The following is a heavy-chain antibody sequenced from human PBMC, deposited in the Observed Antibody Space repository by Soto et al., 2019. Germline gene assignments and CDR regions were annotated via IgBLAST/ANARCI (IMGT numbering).Heavy chain of an antibody. CDR2: IYHSGST. CDR3: ASVGLRAVAGYDYWYFDL. CDR1: GGSISSSNW. D-gene: IGHD6-19*01. V-gene: IGHV4-4*02. J-gene: IGHJ2*01. Sequence: SETLSLTCAVSGGSISSSNWWSWVRQPPGKGLEWIGEIYHSGSTNYNPSLKSRVTISVDKSKNQFSLKLSSVTAADTAVYYCASVGLRAVAGYDYWYFDLWGRGTLVTVSS.